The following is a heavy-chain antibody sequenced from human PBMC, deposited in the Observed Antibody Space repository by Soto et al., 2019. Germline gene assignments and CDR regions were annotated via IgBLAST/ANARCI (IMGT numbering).Heavy chain of an antibody. CDR3: ARGYSSGRSGGWFDP. Sequence: SETLSLTCTVSGGSISSYYWSWIRQPPGKGLEWIGYIYYSGSTNYNPSLKSRVTISVDTSKNQFSLKLSSVTAADTAVYYCARGYSSGRSGGWFDPWGQGTLVTVSS. J-gene: IGHJ5*02. CDR2: IYYSGST. CDR1: GGSISSYY. V-gene: IGHV4-59*01. D-gene: IGHD6-19*01.